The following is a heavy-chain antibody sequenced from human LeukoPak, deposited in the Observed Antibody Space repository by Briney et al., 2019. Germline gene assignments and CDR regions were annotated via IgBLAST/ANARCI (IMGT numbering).Heavy chain of an antibody. V-gene: IGHV1-18*04. J-gene: IGHJ4*02. CDR1: GYTFTGYY. Sequence: ASVKVSCKASGYTFTGYYMHWVRQAPGQGLEWMGWISAYNGNTNYAQKLQGRVTMTTDTSTSTAYMELRSLRSDDTAVYDCASGGDRYCSSTSCPSFDYWGQGTLVTVSS. D-gene: IGHD2-2*01. CDR3: ASGGDRYCSSTSCPSFDY. CDR2: ISAYNGNT.